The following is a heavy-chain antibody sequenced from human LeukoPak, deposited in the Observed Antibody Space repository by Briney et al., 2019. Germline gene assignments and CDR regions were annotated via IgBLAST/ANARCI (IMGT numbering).Heavy chain of an antibody. V-gene: IGHV1-69*04. J-gene: IGHJ4*02. CDR1: GGTFSSYA. D-gene: IGHD3-22*01. Sequence: SVKVSCKASGGTFSSYAISWVRQAPGQGLEWMGRIIPTLGIANYAQKFQGRVTITADKSTSTAYMELSSLRSEDTAVYYCARGVYYYDSSGYLTYYFDYWGQGTLVTVSS. CDR2: IIPTLGIA. CDR3: ARGVYYYDSSGYLTYYFDY.